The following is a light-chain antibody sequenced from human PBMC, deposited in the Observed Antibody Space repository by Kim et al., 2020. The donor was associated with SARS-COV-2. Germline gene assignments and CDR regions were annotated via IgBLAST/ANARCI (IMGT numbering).Light chain of an antibody. Sequence: APVKTARIPCGGNNIGSKSVSWYQQKPGQAPVLVIYYDSDRPSGIPERFSGSNSGNTATLTISRVEAGDEADYYCQVWDSSSDHWVFGGGTQLTVL. V-gene: IGLV3-21*04. CDR1: NIGSKS. CDR3: QVWDSSSDHWV. J-gene: IGLJ3*02. CDR2: YDS.